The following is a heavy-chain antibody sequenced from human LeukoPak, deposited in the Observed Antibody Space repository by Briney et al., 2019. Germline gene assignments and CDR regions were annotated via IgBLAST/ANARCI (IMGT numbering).Heavy chain of an antibody. CDR2: ILYSGST. CDR3: ARRVGIAGMFDY. J-gene: IGHJ4*02. V-gene: IGHV4-59*08. Sequence: RPSETLSLTCTVSGGSISSYYWSWIRQPPGKGLEWIGYILYSGSTYYNPSLKSRVTISVDTSKNQFSLKFSSVTAADTAVYYCARRVGIAGMFDYWGQGTLVTVSS. D-gene: IGHD6-13*01. CDR1: GGSISSYY.